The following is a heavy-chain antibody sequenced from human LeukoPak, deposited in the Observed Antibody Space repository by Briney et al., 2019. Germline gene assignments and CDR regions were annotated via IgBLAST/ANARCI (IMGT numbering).Heavy chain of an antibody. CDR2: IIPIFGTA. Sequence: SVKVSCKASGGTFSSYAISWVRQAPGQGLEWMGGIIPIFGTANYAQKFQGRVTITADKSTSTAYMELSSLRSEDTAVYYCAKLGKAARFHLFPYYFDYWGQGTLVTVSS. V-gene: IGHV1-69*06. J-gene: IGHJ4*02. CDR1: GGTFSSYA. CDR3: AKLGKAARFHLFPYYFDY. D-gene: IGHD6-6*01.